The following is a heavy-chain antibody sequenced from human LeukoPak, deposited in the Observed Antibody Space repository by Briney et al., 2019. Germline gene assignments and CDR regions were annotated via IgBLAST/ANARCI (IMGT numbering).Heavy chain of an antibody. CDR3: AKERNLDTAMVTPTFYYYYGMDV. D-gene: IGHD5-18*01. Sequence: GRSLRLSCAASGFTFSSYGMHWVRQAPGKGLEWVAVISYDGSNKYYADSVKGRFTISRDNSKNTLYLQTNSLRAEDTAVYYCAKERNLDTAMVTPTFYYYYGMDVWGQGTTVTVSS. CDR1: GFTFSSYG. V-gene: IGHV3-30*18. CDR2: ISYDGSNK. J-gene: IGHJ6*02.